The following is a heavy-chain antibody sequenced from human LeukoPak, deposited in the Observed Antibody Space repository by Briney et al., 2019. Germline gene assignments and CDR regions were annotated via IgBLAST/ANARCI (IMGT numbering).Heavy chain of an antibody. CDR1: GFTFSSYW. J-gene: IGHJ6*02. CDR2: ISGSGGST. V-gene: IGHV3-23*01. D-gene: IGHD2-2*01. Sequence: GGSLRLSCAASGFTFSSYWMSWVRQAPGKGLEWVSAISGSGGSTYYADSVKGRFTISRDNSKNTLYLQMNSLRAEDTAVYYCAKDLCSSTSCPPYYYYGMDVWGQGTTVTVSS. CDR3: AKDLCSSTSCPPYYYYGMDV.